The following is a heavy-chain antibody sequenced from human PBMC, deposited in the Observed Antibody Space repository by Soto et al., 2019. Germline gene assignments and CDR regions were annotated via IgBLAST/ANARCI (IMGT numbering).Heavy chain of an antibody. D-gene: IGHD1-7*01. CDR3: ASSLELRGDAFDI. Sequence: QXLSLTSAITGDXVSSISAAWNWIRQSPSRGLEWLGRTYYRSKWYNDYAVSVKSRITINPDTSKNQFSLQLNSVTPEDTAVYYCASSLELRGDAFDIWGQGTMGTVSS. J-gene: IGHJ3*02. CDR2: TYYRSKWYN. CDR1: GDXVSSISAA. V-gene: IGHV6-1*01.